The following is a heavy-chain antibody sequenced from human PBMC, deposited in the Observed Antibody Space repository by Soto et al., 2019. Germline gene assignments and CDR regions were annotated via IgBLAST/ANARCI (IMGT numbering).Heavy chain of an antibody. CDR3: ARDFSGPLTDYYYGMDV. V-gene: IGHV3-48*02. CDR2: ISSSSSTI. CDR1: VFTFSSYS. D-gene: IGHD4-4*01. J-gene: IGHJ6*02. Sequence: PGESLRLSCSASVFTFSSYSMNWFRQAPGKGLEWVSYISSSSSTIYYADSVKGRFTISRDNAKNSLYLQMNSLRDEDTAVYYCARDFSGPLTDYYYGMDVWGQGTTVTVSS.